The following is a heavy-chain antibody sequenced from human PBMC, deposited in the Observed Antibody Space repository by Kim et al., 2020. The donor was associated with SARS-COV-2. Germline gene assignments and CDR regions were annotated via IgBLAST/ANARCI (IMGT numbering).Heavy chain of an antibody. CDR2: IKSKTDGGTT. CDR1: GFTFSNAW. D-gene: IGHD5-12*01. Sequence: GGSLRLSCAASGFTFSNAWMSWVRQAPGKGLEWVGRIKSKTDGGTTDYAAPVKGRFTISRDDSKNTLYLQMNSLKTEDTAVYYCTTDAAVGGATILKGLYYYGMDVWGQGTTVTVSS. CDR3: TTDAAVGGATILKGLYYYGMDV. V-gene: IGHV3-15*01. J-gene: IGHJ6*02.